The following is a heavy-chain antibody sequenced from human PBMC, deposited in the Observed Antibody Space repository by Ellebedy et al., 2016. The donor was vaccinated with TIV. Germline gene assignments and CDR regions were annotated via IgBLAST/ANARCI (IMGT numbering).Heavy chain of an antibody. D-gene: IGHD6-19*01. CDR1: GFTVSSNY. V-gene: IGHV3-66*01. CDR2: IYSGGST. J-gene: IGHJ4*02. Sequence: GESLKISXAASGFTVSSNYMSWVRQAPGKGLEWVSVIYSGGSTYYADSVKGRFTISRDNSKNTLYLQMNSLRAEDTAVYYCAREDWGSGWVWGQGTPVTVSS. CDR3: AREDWGSGWV.